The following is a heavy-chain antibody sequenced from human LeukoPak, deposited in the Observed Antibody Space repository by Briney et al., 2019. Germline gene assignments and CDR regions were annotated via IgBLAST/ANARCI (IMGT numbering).Heavy chain of an antibody. J-gene: IGHJ6*02. CDR2: INPSGGST. D-gene: IGHD3-10*01. V-gene: IGHV1-46*01. CDR1: GYTFTSYY. CDR3: ARGMRSHPGYYGMDV. Sequence: ASVKVSCKASGYTFTSYYMHWVRQAPGQGLEWVGIINPSGGSTSYAQKFQGRVTMTRDTSTSTVYMELSSLRSEDTAVYYCARGMRSHPGYYGMDVWGQGTTVTVSS.